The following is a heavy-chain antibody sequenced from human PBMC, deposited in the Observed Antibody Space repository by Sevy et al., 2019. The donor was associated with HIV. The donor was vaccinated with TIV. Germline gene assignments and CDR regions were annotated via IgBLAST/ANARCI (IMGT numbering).Heavy chain of an antibody. CDR2: IYYNGHI. V-gene: IGHV4-59*08. J-gene: IGHJ4*02. CDR1: GGSITSLY. Sequence: SETLSLTCTVSGGSITSLYWNWIRQPPGKGLEWIANIYYNGHINYNPSLKSRVTLSLDTSKNQFSLRLSSVTAADTAMEYCAGESVLGRGYSWGQGTLVTVSS. D-gene: IGHD3-16*01. CDR3: AGESVLGRGYS.